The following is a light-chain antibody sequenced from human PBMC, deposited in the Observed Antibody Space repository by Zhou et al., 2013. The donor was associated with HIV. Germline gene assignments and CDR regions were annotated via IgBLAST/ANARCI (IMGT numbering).Light chain of an antibody. CDR2: KSS. CDR3: QQYNTFSRT. J-gene: IGKJ1*01. Sequence: DIQMTQSPSTLSASVGDRVTITCRASQSIRNWLAWYQQKPGNAPKLLIYKSSRLQSGVPSRFSGSGSGTDFTLTISGLQPEDFATYFCQQYNTFSRTFGQGTPGGHQ. V-gene: IGKV1-5*03. CDR1: QSIRNW.